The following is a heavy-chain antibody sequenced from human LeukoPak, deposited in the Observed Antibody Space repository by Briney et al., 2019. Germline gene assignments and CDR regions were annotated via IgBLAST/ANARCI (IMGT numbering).Heavy chain of an antibody. Sequence: GGSLRLSCAASGFTFSGYAMSWVRQAPGKGLEWVSAISGSGGGTYYADSVKGRFTISRDNSKNTLYLQMNSLRAEDTAVYYCAKISGTAGSWENWGQGTLVTVSS. D-gene: IGHD6-13*01. CDR3: AKISGTAGSWEN. CDR2: ISGSGGGT. CDR1: GFTFSGYA. J-gene: IGHJ4*02. V-gene: IGHV3-23*01.